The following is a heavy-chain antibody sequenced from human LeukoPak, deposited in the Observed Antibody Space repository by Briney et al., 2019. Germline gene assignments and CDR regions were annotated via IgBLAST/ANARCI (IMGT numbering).Heavy chain of an antibody. CDR2: ISVSGGNT. CDR3: ARDPCSSTSCYPHDAFDI. CDR1: GFTFSSSA. D-gene: IGHD2-2*01. Sequence: AGGSLRLSCAASGFTFSSSAMTWVRQAPGKGLEWVSSISVSGGNTNCADSVKGRFTISRDNSKNTLYLQMNSLRAEDTAVYYCARDPCSSTSCYPHDAFDIWGQGTMVTVSS. J-gene: IGHJ3*02. V-gene: IGHV3-23*01.